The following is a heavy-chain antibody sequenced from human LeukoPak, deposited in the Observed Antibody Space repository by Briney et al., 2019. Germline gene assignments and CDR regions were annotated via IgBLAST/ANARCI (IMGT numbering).Heavy chain of an antibody. D-gene: IGHD3-10*01. CDR1: GFTFSSYG. J-gene: IGHJ4*02. CDR3: AKGERDSVRGVIRHDY. CDR2: ISASGGST. Sequence: PGGSLRLSCAASGFTFSSYGMSWVRQAPGKGLEWVSAISASGGSTYYADSVKGRFTISRDNSKNTLYVQMNSLRAEDTAVYYCAKGERDSVRGVIRHDYWGQGTLVTVSS. V-gene: IGHV3-23*01.